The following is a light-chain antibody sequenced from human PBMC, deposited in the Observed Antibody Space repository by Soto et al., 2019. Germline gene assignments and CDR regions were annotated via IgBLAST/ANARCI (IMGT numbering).Light chain of an antibody. V-gene: IGKV1-12*01. Sequence: DIQLTQSPSSVSASVGDRVTITCRASQDVSSWLAWYQQKPGKAPKPLIYGTSSLQSGVPSRFSGSGSGTDFTLTISSLQSEDFATYYCQQANSVPRTFGGGTKVEIK. J-gene: IGKJ4*01. CDR3: QQANSVPRT. CDR2: GTS. CDR1: QDVSSW.